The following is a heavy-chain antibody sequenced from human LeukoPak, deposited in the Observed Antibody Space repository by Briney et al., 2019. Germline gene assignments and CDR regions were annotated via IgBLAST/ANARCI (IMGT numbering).Heavy chain of an antibody. J-gene: IGHJ4*02. CDR1: GGTFSSYA. CDR2: IIPIFGTA. Sequence: ASVKVSCKASGGTFSSYAISWVRQAPGQGLEWMGGIIPIFGTANYAQKFQGRVTITADESTSTAYMELSSLRSEDTAVYYCARVYYYDSSGYYPYFDYWGQGTLVTVSS. CDR3: ARVYYYDSSGYYPYFDY. D-gene: IGHD3-22*01. V-gene: IGHV1-69*13.